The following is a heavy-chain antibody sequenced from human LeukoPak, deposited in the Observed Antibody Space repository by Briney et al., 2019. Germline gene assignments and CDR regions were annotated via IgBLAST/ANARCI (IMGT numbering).Heavy chain of an antibody. CDR2: INHSGST. CDR1: GGSISTITYY. D-gene: IGHD2-2*01. Sequence: PSETLSLTCTVSGGSISTITYYWGWIRQPPGKGLEWIGEINHSGSTNYNPSLKSRVTISVDTSKNQFSLKLSSVTAADTAVYYCARLIPNCSSTSCYAYYYYYMDVWGKGTTVTISS. CDR3: ARLIPNCSSTSCYAYYYYYMDV. J-gene: IGHJ6*03. V-gene: IGHV4-39*07.